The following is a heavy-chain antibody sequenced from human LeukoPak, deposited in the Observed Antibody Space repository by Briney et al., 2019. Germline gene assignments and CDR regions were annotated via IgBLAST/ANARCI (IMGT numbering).Heavy chain of an antibody. V-gene: IGHV3-9*01. J-gene: IGHJ4*02. CDR3: AKAGCSSTTCYVNS. D-gene: IGHD2-2*01. Sequence: PGGSLRLSCAASGFTFDDYAVHWVRQAPGKGLEWVSVINWNSGTIIYADSVRGRFTISRDNAKNSLYLQMNSLRPDDTAFYYCAKAGCSSTTCYVNSWGQGALVTVSS. CDR2: INWNSGTI. CDR1: GFTFDDYA.